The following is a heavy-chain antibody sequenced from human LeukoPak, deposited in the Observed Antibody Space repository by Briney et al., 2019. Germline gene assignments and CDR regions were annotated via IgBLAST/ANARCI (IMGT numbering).Heavy chain of an antibody. V-gene: IGHV4-4*02. CDR1: GGSISSSNW. CDR3: ARDLRFCSDTRCFNWFDP. J-gene: IGHJ5*02. D-gene: IGHD2-2*01. Sequence: SETLSLTCAVSGGSISSSNWWSWVRQPPGKGLEWIGEIYHSGSTNYNPSLKSRVTISVDKSKNQLSLKLISVTAADTAVYYCARDLRFCSDTRCFNWFDPWGQGTLVTVSS. CDR2: IYHSGST.